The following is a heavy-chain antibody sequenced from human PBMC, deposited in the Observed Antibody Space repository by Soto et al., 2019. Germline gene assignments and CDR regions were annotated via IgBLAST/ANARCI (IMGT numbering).Heavy chain of an antibody. CDR3: ARENSIASLSYYYGMEV. CDR1: GGTFTGNP. V-gene: IGHV1-69*13. D-gene: IGHD6-6*01. Sequence: ASVKVSCKASGGTFTGNPISWVRQAPGRGLEWMGGIIPMFGTTNYAQKFQGRVTITADESTTTAYMELSSLRSEDTAVYYCARENSIASLSYYYGMEVWGQGTTVTVSS. J-gene: IGHJ6*02. CDR2: IIPMFGTT.